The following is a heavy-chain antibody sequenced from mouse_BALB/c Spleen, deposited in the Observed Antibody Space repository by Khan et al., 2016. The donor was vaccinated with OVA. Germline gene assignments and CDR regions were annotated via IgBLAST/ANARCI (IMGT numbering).Heavy chain of an antibody. D-gene: IGHD3-2*02. J-gene: IGHJ3*01. CDR2: IYPGSGYT. CDR1: VYTFTDFL. CDR3: ARAGYGGFAY. V-gene: IGHV1-81*01. Sequence: VQLQESGPELVKPGASVRMSCNASVYTFTDFLISWVKQRAGQGLEWIGEIYPGSGYTYYNEKFKGKATLTSDRSSNTAYMELSSLTSADSAVYFCARAGYGGFAYWGQGTLVTVSA.